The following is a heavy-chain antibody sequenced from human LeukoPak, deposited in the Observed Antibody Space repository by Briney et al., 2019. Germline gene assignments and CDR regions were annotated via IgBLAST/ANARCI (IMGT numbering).Heavy chain of an antibody. V-gene: IGHV4-39*01. CDR3: ARQVFYLDY. CDR2: VYYSGST. CDR1: GGSVSSSSYY. J-gene: IGHJ4*02. D-gene: IGHD5/OR15-5a*01. Sequence: SETLSLTCTVSGGSVSSSSYYWAWVRQPPGKGLEWIGSVYYSGSTYYNPSLKGRVTISADTSKNQFSLTLTSVTAADTAIYYCARQVFYLDYWGQGTLVTVSS.